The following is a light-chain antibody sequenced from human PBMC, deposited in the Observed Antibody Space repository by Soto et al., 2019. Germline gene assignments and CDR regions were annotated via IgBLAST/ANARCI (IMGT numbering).Light chain of an antibody. Sequence: DIQMTQSPSSLSASVLEMVSFTCRASQSISSWLAWYQQKPGKAPKLLIYKASTLKSGVPSRFSGSGSGTEFTLTISSLQPDDFATYYCQHYNSYSEAFGQGTKVDIK. CDR2: KAS. J-gene: IGKJ1*01. CDR3: QHYNSYSEA. V-gene: IGKV1-5*03. CDR1: QSISSW.